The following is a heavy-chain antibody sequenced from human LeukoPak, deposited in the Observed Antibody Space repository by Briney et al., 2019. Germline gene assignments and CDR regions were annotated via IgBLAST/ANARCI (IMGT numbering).Heavy chain of an antibody. CDR3: AKDVRNAAITMIVVNFDY. CDR2: ISGSGGGT. Sequence: PGGSLRLSCEGSGFTFSSYAMSWVRQAPGKGLEWVSGISGSGGGTYYADSVKGRFTVSGDKSKNTLYLQMNSLRAEDTAVYYCAKDVRNAAITMIVVNFDYWGQGTLVTVSS. D-gene: IGHD3-22*01. CDR1: GFTFSSYA. J-gene: IGHJ4*02. V-gene: IGHV3-23*01.